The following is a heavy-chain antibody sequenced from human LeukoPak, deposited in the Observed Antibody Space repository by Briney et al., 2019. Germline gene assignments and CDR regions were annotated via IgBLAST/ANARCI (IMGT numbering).Heavy chain of an antibody. CDR1: GFTFSSYG. D-gene: IGHD2-15*01. CDR2: IRYDGSNK. CDR3: AKDPTGYCSGGSCHTPDY. V-gene: IGHV3-30*02. Sequence: GGSLRLSCAASGFTFSSYGMHWVRRAPGKGLEWVAFIRYDGSNKYYADSVKGRFTISRDNSKNTLYLQMNSPRAEDTAVYYCAKDPTGYCSGGSCHTPDYWGQGTLVTVSS. J-gene: IGHJ4*02.